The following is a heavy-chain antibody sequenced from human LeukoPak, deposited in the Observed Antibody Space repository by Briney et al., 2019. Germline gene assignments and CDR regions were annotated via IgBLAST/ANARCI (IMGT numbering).Heavy chain of an antibody. J-gene: IGHJ6*02. V-gene: IGHV3-9*01. CDR2: ISWNSGSI. Sequence: PGGSLRLSCAASGFTFDDYAMHWVRQAPGKGLEWVSGISWNSGSIGYADSVKGRFTISRDNAKNSLYLQMNSLRAEDTALYYCAKGGIMGDIYGMDVWGQGTTVTVSS. CDR3: AKGGIMGDIYGMDV. D-gene: IGHD2-15*01. CDR1: GFTFDDYA.